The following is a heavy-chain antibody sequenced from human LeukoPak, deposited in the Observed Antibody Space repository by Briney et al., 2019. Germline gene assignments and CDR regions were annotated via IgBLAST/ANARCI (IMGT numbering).Heavy chain of an antibody. CDR1: GGSISGYY. D-gene: IGHD3-3*01. CDR3: ARGTVFGVATNWFDP. Sequence: SETLSLTCSVSGGSISGYYRSWIRQPPGKGLEWIGDMYYSGSTNYNPSLKSRVTISVDTSKKQISLKLNSVTAADTAVYYCARGTVFGVATNWFDPWGQGTLVTVSS. J-gene: IGHJ5*02. V-gene: IGHV4-59*01. CDR2: MYYSGST.